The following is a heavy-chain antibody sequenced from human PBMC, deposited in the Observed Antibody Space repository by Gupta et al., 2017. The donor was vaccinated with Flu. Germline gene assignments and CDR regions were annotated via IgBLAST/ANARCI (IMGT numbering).Heavy chain of an antibody. CDR3: AKGAAGIAEFDS. Sequence: QVQLQESGPGLVRPSENLSLSCTVAGGSLSSFYWTWIRQPPGKGLEWIGYVYYTGVTHYSPSLKSRVTISMDTSKNQFSLKLNSVTAADTAIYYCAKGAAGIAEFDSWGQGTLVTVSS. V-gene: IGHV4-59*01. CDR2: VYYTGVT. D-gene: IGHD6-13*01. CDR1: GGSLSSFY. J-gene: IGHJ4*02.